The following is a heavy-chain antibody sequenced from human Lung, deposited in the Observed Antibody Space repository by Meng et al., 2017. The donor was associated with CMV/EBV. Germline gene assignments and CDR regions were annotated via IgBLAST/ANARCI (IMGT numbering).Heavy chain of an antibody. CDR3: ARRGTDILNWVDP. V-gene: IGHV4-4*02. Sequence: SCAVSGGSISSSDWWSWVRQPPGKGLEWIGELYHSGSTNYNPSLKSRVTISVDKSKNQFSLKLSSVTAADTAGYYCARRGTDILNWVDPWGHGTLVTVSS. D-gene: IGHD3-16*01. CDR2: LYHSGST. CDR1: GGSISSSDW. J-gene: IGHJ5*02.